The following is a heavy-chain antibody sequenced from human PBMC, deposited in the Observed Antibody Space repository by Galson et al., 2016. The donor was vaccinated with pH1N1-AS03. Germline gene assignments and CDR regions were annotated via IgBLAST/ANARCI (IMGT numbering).Heavy chain of an antibody. V-gene: IGHV3-7*03. CDR1: GFTFSNYW. D-gene: IGHD3-22*01. CDR3: ARDHTYFDGSAYYDGHDS. J-gene: IGHJ4*02. Sequence: SLRLSCAVSGFTFSNYWMTWVRQAPGKGLEWVANIKRDGSETHYVDSVKGRFTTSRDNAENSLYLQMNSLRAEDTALYYCARDHTYFDGSAYYDGHDSWGQGTLVTVSS. CDR2: IKRDGSET.